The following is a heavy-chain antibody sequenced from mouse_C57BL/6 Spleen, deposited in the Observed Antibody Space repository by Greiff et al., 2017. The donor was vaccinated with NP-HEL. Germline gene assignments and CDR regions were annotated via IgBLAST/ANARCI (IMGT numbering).Heavy chain of an antibody. CDR1: GYTFTSYW. CDR3: ARGGYGYDEGAWFAY. V-gene: IGHV1-55*01. Sequence: VQLQQPGAELVKPGASVKMSCKASGYTFTSYWITWVKQRPGQGLEWIGDIYPGSGSTNYNEKFKSKATLTVDTSSSTAYMQLSSLTSEDSAVYYCARGGYGYDEGAWFAYWGQGTLVTVSA. CDR2: IYPGSGST. J-gene: IGHJ3*01. D-gene: IGHD2-2*01.